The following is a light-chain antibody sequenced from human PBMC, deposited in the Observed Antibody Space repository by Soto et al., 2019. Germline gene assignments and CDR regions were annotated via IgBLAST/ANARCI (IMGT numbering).Light chain of an antibody. CDR3: LQYGSSPPT. Sequence: EIVLTQSPGTLSLSPGERATLSCRASQSVSSNYLAWYQRKPGQAPRLLIYGASSRAIDIPNRFSGSGSGTDFTLTITRLEPEDCAVYYCLQYGSSPPTFGQGTKVEI. J-gene: IGKJ1*01. CDR1: QSVSSNY. CDR2: GAS. V-gene: IGKV3-20*01.